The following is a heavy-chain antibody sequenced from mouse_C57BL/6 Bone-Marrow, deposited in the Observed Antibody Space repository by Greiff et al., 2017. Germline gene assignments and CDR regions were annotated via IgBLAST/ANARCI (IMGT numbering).Heavy chain of an antibody. Sequence: EVQLQQSGPELVKPGASVKISCKASGYTFTDYYMNWVKQSHGKSLEWIGDINPNNGGTSYNQKFKGKDTLTVDKSSSTAYMELRSLTSEDSAVYYCARSSTYYYAMDYWGQGTSVTVSS. CDR3: ARSSTYYYAMDY. CDR1: GYTFTDYY. CDR2: INPNNGGT. V-gene: IGHV1-26*01. J-gene: IGHJ4*01. D-gene: IGHD4-1*02.